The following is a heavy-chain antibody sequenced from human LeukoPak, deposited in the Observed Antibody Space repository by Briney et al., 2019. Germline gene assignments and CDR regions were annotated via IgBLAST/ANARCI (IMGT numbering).Heavy chain of an antibody. J-gene: IGHJ4*02. Sequence: KPSETLSLTCTVSGDSISGYYWAWIRQPAGKGLEWIGHIYAPGSSNYSPSLKSRVTMSIDMSNNQFSLRLNSVTDADTAMYYCARDLEDFDSPANDYWGQGTHVIVSP. V-gene: IGHV4-4*07. D-gene: IGHD2-15*01. CDR3: ARDLEDFDSPANDY. CDR2: IYAPGSS. CDR1: GDSISGYY.